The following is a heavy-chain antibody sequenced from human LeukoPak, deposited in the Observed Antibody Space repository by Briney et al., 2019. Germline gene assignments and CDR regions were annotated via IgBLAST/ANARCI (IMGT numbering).Heavy chain of an antibody. CDR3: ARAVNRRTTVRAFDI. V-gene: IGHV3-11*01. Sequence: GGSLRLSCAASGFTFSDYYMSWIRQAPGKGLEWVSYISSSGSTIYYADSVKGRFTISRDNAKNSLYLQMNSLRAEDTAVYYCARAVNRRTTVRAFDIWGQGTMVTVSS. CDR2: ISSSGSTI. D-gene: IGHD4-17*01. J-gene: IGHJ3*02. CDR1: GFTFSDYY.